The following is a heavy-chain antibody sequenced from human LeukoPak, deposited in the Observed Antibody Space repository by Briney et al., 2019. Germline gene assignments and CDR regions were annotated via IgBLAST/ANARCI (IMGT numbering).Heavy chain of an antibody. CDR2: ISGSNSYI. CDR3: AKGAIVGATKGPFDY. CDR1: GFTLSTYA. J-gene: IGHJ4*02. V-gene: IGHV3-21*01. Sequence: PGGSLRLSCAASGFTLSTYAIHWVRQAPGKGLEWVSSISGSNSYIYYADSMKGRFTISRDNSKNTLYLQMNSLRAEDTAVYYCAKGAIVGATKGPFDYWGQGTLVTVSS. D-gene: IGHD1-26*01.